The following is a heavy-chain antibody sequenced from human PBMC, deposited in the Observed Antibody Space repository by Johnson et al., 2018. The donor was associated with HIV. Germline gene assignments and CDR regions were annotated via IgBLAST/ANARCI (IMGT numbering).Heavy chain of an antibody. CDR3: ARDQAGTTDDAFDI. Sequence: QVQLVESGGGVVQTGRSLRLSCAVSGFTLSNYAMHWVRQAPGTGLEWVAFISTDGSITFSADSVKGRFTISKDNSKNTLYLQMNSLRAEDTAVYYCARDQAGTTDDAFDIWGQGTMVTVSS. J-gene: IGHJ3*02. CDR1: GFTLSNYA. D-gene: IGHD1-7*01. V-gene: IGHV3-30-3*01. CDR2: ISTDGSIT.